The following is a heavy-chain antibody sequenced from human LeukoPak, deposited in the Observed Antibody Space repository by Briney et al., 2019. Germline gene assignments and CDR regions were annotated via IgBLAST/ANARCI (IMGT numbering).Heavy chain of an antibody. CDR3: STDEGDGYNY. D-gene: IGHD5-24*01. Sequence: GGSLRLSCAASGCTFSSYGMSWVRQAPGKGLEWVSTVTGSGGSPYYADSVTGRFTISRDNSKNTLSLQMNSLRAEDTAVYYCSTDEGDGYNYGGQGTLVTVSS. V-gene: IGHV3-23*01. CDR2: VTGSGGSP. CDR1: GCTFSSYG. J-gene: IGHJ4*02.